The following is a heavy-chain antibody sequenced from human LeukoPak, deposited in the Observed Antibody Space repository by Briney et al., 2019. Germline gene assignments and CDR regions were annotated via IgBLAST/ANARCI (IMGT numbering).Heavy chain of an antibody. Sequence: SETLSLTCTVSGGSISSSSYYWGWIRQPPGKGLEWIGSIYYSGSTYYDPSLKSRVTISVDTSKNQFSLKLSSVTAADTAVYYCARDVPPYCSGGSCYVDYWGQGTLVTVSS. V-gene: IGHV4-39*02. D-gene: IGHD2-15*01. CDR1: GGSISSSSYY. CDR3: ARDVPPYCSGGSCYVDY. CDR2: IYYSGST. J-gene: IGHJ4*02.